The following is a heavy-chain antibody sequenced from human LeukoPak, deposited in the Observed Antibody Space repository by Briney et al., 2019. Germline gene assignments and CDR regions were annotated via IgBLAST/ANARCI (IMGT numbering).Heavy chain of an antibody. J-gene: IGHJ6*02. V-gene: IGHV1-18*01. CDR2: ISAYNGNT. Sequence: GASVKVSCKASGYTFTSYGISWVRQAPGQGLEWMGWISAYNGNTNYAQKLQGRVTMTTDTSTSTAYMELRSLRSDDTAMYYCARDRPDCGGDCYYYYYYGMDVWGQGTTVTVS. D-gene: IGHD2-21*02. CDR3: ARDRPDCGGDCYYYYYYGMDV. CDR1: GYTFTSYG.